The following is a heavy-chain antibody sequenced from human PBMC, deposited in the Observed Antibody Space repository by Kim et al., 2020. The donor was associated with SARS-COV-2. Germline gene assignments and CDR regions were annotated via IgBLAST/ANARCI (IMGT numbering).Heavy chain of an antibody. Sequence: GGSLRLSCAASGFTFRSYAMSWVRQAPGKGLEWVSGISGTGGDTYYADSVKGRFTISRDNSKNTLYLQMNSLRAEDTAVYYCANGISVVQGVIRYWGQGTRVTVSS. CDR2: ISGTGGDT. V-gene: IGHV3-23*01. D-gene: IGHD3-10*01. CDR1: GFTFRSYA. CDR3: ANGISVVQGVIRY. J-gene: IGHJ1*01.